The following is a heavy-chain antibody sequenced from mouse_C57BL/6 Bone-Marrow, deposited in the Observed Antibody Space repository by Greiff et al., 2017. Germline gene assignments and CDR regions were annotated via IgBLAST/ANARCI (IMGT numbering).Heavy chain of an antibody. V-gene: IGHV6-6*01. CDR2: IRNKANNHAT. CDR3: SGGSTIVRRGFAY. CDR1: GFTFSDAW. J-gene: IGHJ3*01. Sequence: EVKVEESGGGLVQPGGSMKLSCAASGFTFSDAWMDWVRQSPEKGLEWVAEIRNKANNHATYYAESVKGRFTISRDDSKSSVYLQMNSLRAEDTGIYYCSGGSTIVRRGFAYWGQGTLVTVSA. D-gene: IGHD2-1*01.